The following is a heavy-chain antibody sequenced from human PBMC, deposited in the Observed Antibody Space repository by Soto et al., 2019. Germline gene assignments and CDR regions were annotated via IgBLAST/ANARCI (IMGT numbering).Heavy chain of an antibody. Sequence: QVQLVQSGAEVKKPGASVKVSCKASGYTFTGYYMHWVRQAPGQGLEWLGWINPNSGGTNYAEKVQGRVTMTRDTDISTAYMELSRLRSDDTAVYYCARGGVDFWSGFYNYFDYWVQGNLVTVSS. V-gene: IGHV1-2*02. J-gene: IGHJ4*02. D-gene: IGHD3-3*01. CDR3: ARGGVDFWSGFYNYFDY. CDR1: GYTFTGYY. CDR2: INPNSGGT.